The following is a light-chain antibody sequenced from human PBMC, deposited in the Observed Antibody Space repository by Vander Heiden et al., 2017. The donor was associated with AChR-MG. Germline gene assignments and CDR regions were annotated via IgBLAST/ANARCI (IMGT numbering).Light chain of an antibody. V-gene: IGKV3-11*01. Sequence: VVLTQSPATLSLSPGERAIISCRASQSINTYIAWYQQKPGQAPRLLIYDASHRAAGVPTRFSGRGSGTNFILTISRLEPEDFRVYYCQQRSNWPSLTFGWETKVEI. J-gene: IGKJ4*01. CDR3: QQRSNWPSLT. CDR2: DAS. CDR1: QSINTY.